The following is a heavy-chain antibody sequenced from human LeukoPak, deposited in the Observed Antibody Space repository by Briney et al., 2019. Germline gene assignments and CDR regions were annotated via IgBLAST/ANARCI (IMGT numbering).Heavy chain of an antibody. J-gene: IGHJ4*02. Sequence: PGGSLRLSCVASGFTLSTYGMHWVRQAPGKGLEWVAFIRYDGTDKYYADSVKGRFTISRDNSKNTLYLQMNSLRVEDTAVYYCARDLYDSSGYYTRGYWGQGTLVAVSS. CDR3: ARDLYDSSGYYTRGY. CDR1: GFTLSTYG. V-gene: IGHV3-30*02. CDR2: IRYDGTDK. D-gene: IGHD3-22*01.